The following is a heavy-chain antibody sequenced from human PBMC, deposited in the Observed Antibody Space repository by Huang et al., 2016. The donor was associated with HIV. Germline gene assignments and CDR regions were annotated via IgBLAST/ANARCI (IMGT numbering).Heavy chain of an antibody. CDR3: AHIGDIFAAYSPEYFDY. D-gene: IGHD2-15*01. V-gene: IGHV2-5*02. Sequence: QITLKESGPTLVKPTQTLTLACTFSGFSLNTSGVGVAWIRQPPGKALEWLALIYWDDDKRYRPSLKSRLTISKYPSNNQVVLTMTNMDPVDTASYFCAHIGDIFAAYSPEYFDYWGQGALVTVSS. CDR1: GFSLNTSGVG. CDR2: IYWDDDK. J-gene: IGHJ4*02.